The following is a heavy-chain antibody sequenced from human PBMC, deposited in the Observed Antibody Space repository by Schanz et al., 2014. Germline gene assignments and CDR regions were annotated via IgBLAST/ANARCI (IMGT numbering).Heavy chain of an antibody. Sequence: QVQLVQSGAEVKKPGASMKVSCKASGRTFIVYHVLHWVRQAPGQGLEWMGWINTNTGNPTYAQGCTGRVVFSLDTSVSTAYLQISFLKADDTAVFFCARGEANWGQYWGQGTLVTVSS. D-gene: IGHD7-27*01. CDR2: INTNTGNP. V-gene: IGHV7-4-1*02. CDR3: ARGEANWGQY. CDR1: GRTFIVYHV. J-gene: IGHJ4*02.